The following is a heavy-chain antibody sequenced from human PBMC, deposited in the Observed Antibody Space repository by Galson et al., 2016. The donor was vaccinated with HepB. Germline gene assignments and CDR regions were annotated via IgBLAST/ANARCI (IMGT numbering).Heavy chain of an antibody. CDR1: GSSISPYY. V-gene: IGHV4-59*01. J-gene: IGHJ4*02. Sequence: ETLSLTCTVSGSSISPYYWSWIRQPPGKGLEWIGYMYYSGSTNYNPSLKSRVTISVDTSKNQFSLNLTSVTAADTAVYYCARSSGSFGGQGTLVTVSS. CDR2: MYYSGST. CDR3: ARSSGSF. D-gene: IGHD1-26*01.